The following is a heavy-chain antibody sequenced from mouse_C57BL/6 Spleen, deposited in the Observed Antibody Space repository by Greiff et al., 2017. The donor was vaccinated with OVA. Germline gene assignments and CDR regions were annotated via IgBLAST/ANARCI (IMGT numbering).Heavy chain of an antibody. J-gene: IGHJ2*01. CDR2: IDPSDSYT. CDR1: GYTFTSYW. CDR3: ARGVLRYPFDY. D-gene: IGHD1-1*01. Sequence: QVQLQQPGAELVRPGTSVKLSCKASGYTFTSYWMHRVKQRPGQGLEWIGVIDPSDSYTNYNQKFKGKATLTVDTSSSTAYMQLSSLTSEDSAVYYCARGVLRYPFDYWGQGTTLTVSS. V-gene: IGHV1-59*01.